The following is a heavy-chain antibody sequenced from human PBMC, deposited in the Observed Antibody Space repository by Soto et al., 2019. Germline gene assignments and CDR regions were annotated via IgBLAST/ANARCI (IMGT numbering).Heavy chain of an antibody. CDR1: GGTFSSYA. V-gene: IGHV1-69*05. CDR3: ARSQYSSGWYYWFDP. D-gene: IGHD6-19*01. J-gene: IGHJ5*02. Sequence: VKVSCKASGGTFSSYAISWVRQAPGQGLEWMGGIIPIFGTANYAQKFQGRVTITRDTSAXXXYXXLXXLXSEXXAVXYCARSQYSSGWYYWFDPWGQGTLVTVSS. CDR2: IIPIFGTA.